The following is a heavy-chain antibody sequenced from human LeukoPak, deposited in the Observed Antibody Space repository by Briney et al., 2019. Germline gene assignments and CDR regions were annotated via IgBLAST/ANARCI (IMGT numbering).Heavy chain of an antibody. CDR3: AKIAGTYSPDY. J-gene: IGHJ4*02. V-gene: IGHV3-11*06. CDR2: ISSSGTYT. Sequence: GGSLRLSCAASCFYFSDYYMTWIRQAPGKGLEWVSYISSSGTYTNYADSVKGRFTISRDNAKKSLYLQMNSLSAEDTAVYYCAKIAGTYSPDYWGQGTLVTVSS. CDR1: CFYFSDYY. D-gene: IGHD1-26*01.